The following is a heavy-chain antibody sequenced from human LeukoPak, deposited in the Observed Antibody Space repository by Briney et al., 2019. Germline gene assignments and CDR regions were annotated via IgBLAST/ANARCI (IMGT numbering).Heavy chain of an antibody. CDR2: ISDSGGST. V-gene: IGHV3-64D*09. CDR1: GFPFSSYA. D-gene: IGHD2-15*01. Sequence: GGSPRLSCSASGFPFSSYAMHWVRQAPGKGLEYVSAISDSGGSTYYADSVKGRFTISRDNSKNTLYLQMRSLRAEDTAVYFCVRGYSFGPYGMDVWGQGTTVTVSS. CDR3: VRGYSFGPYGMDV. J-gene: IGHJ6*02.